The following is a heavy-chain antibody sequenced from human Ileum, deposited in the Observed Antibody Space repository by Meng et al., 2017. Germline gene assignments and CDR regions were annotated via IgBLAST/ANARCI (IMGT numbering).Heavy chain of an antibody. V-gene: IGHV4-34*01. CDR1: GGSSSGDY. D-gene: IGHD3-3*01. CDR2: INRGGAT. CDR3: AVGPASEWFFDS. J-gene: IGHJ4*02. Sequence: LRQGGPGLLKPSETLSLPCAVDGGSSSGDYWSWLRQTPGKGLEWIGEINRGGATNYSPSLRSRATISIDTSKNQFSLNLTSVTAADTAVYYCAVGPASEWFFDSWGQGSLVTVSS.